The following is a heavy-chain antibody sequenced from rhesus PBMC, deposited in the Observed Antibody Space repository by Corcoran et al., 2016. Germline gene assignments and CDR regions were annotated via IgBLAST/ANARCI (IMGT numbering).Heavy chain of an antibody. V-gene: IGHV1S2*01. Sequence: QVQLVQSGAEVKKPGSSVKVSCKASGYTFTDYYIHWVRQSPRQGLEWMGWINPYNGNTRYAQTFQGRVTMTRDTSTTTVYMELSSLRSEDTAVYYCARVDPSAYVYFDFWGQGVLVTVSS. CDR2: INPYNGNT. J-gene: IGHJ4*01. D-gene: IGHD2-39*01. CDR1: GYTFTDYY. CDR3: ARVDPSAYVYFDF.